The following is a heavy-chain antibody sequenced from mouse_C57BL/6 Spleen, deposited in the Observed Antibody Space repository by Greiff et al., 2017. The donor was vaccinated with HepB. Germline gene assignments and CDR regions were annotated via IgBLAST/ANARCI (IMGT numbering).Heavy chain of an antibody. D-gene: IGHD4-1*01. Sequence: QVQLKQPGAELVMPGASVKLSCKASGYTFTSYWMHWVKQRPGQGLEWIGEIDPSDSYTNYNQKFKGKSTLTVDKSSSTAYMQLSSLTSEDSAVYYCARKSGPWFAYWGQGTLVTVSA. CDR2: IDPSDSYT. J-gene: IGHJ3*01. V-gene: IGHV1-69*01. CDR1: GYTFTSYW. CDR3: ARKSGPWFAY.